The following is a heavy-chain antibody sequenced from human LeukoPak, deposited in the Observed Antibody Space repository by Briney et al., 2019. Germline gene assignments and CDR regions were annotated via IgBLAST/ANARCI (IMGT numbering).Heavy chain of an antibody. J-gene: IGHJ6*02. CDR1: GFTFSNAW. V-gene: IGHV3-15*01. CDR2: IKSKPAGGST. Sequence: PGGSLRLSCTASGFTFSNAWMSWVRQAPGKGLEWVGRIKSKPAGGSTDYAAPIKGRFTISRDDSKNTLYLQVNSLKVEDTAVYYCVKAMRHCRSTGCFTYYYTVWTSGAKGPRSPSA. CDR3: VKAMRHCRSTGCFTYYYTVWTS. D-gene: IGHD2-2*01.